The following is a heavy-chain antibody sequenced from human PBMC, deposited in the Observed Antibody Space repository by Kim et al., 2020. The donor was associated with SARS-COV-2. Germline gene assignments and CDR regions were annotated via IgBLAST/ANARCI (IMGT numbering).Heavy chain of an antibody. CDR1: GVSMSNSNDD. Sequence: SETLSLTCSVSGVSMSNSNDDWGWIRQPPGMDLEWIGSIYYSGRTYYNPSLKSRVTISVDTSQNQFSLKLSSVTAADTAVYYCTRRPWGFAIDYWGQGTLVTVSS. CDR3: TRRPWGFAIDY. CDR2: IYYSGRT. J-gene: IGHJ4*02. V-gene: IGHV4-39*01. D-gene: IGHD3-16*01.